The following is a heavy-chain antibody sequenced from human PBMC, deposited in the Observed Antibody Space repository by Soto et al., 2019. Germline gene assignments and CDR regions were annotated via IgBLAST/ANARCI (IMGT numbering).Heavy chain of an antibody. CDR2: IYYSGST. D-gene: IGHD3-22*01. V-gene: IGHV4-31*03. Sequence: SETLSLTCTVSGGSISSGGYYWSWIRQHPGKGLEWIGYIYYSGSTYYNSSLKSRVTISVDTSKNQFSLKLSSVTAADTAVYYCARVGDSSGYYPFDYWGQGTLVTVSS. CDR3: ARVGDSSGYYPFDY. CDR1: GGSISSGGYY. J-gene: IGHJ4*02.